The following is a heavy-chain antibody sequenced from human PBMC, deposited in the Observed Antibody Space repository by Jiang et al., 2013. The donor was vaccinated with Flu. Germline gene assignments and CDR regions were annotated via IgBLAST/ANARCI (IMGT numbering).Heavy chain of an antibody. V-gene: IGHV1-2*02. CDR2: STYSGGT. CDR1: GGTFSSYA. J-gene: IGHJ4*02. CDR3: ARDLTPHITMVRGVTIDY. Sequence: GGTFSSYAISWVRQALDKGLSGWDGSTYSGGTNYAQKFQGRVTMTRDTSISTAYMELSRLRSDDTAVYYCARDLTPHITMVRGVTIDYWGQGTLVTVSS. D-gene: IGHD3-10*01.